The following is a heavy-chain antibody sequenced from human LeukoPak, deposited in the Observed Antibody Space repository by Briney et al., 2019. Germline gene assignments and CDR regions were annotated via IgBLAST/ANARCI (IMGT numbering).Heavy chain of an antibody. V-gene: IGHV3-30*02. CDR1: GFTFSSYG. J-gene: IGHJ3*02. CDR2: IRYDGSNK. D-gene: IGHD7-27*01. CDR3: ARDREDLGAFDI. Sequence: GGSLRLSCAASGFTFSSYGMHWVRQAPGKGLEWVAFIRYDGSNKYYADSVKGRFTISRDNSKNTLYLQMNSLRAEDTAVYYCARDREDLGAFDIWGQGTMVTVSS.